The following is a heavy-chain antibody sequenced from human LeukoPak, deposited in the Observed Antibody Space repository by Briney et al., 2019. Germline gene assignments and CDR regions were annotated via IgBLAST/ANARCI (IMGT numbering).Heavy chain of an antibody. V-gene: IGHV4-59*01. CDR3: ARGGWYSDY. J-gene: IGHJ4*02. CDR1: GASISSYY. Sequence: SETLSLTCTVSGASISSYYWSWIRQPPGKGLEWIGYIYNSGSTKYNPSLKSRVTMSMDTSKNEFSLKLSSVTAADTAVYYCARGGWYSDYWGQGTLVTVSS. CDR2: IYNSGST. D-gene: IGHD6-19*01.